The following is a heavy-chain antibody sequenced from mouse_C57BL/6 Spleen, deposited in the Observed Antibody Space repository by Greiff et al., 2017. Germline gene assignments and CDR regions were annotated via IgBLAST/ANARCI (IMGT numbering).Heavy chain of an antibody. D-gene: IGHD1-1*01. Sequence: VQLQQSGPELVKPGASVKLSCKASGYAFSSSWMNWVKQRPGKGLEWIGRIYPGDGDTNYNGKVKGKATLTAYKSSSTAYIQLSSLTSEDSAVYFCANLYYYGSSLYFDYWGQGTTLTVSS. CDR2: IYPGDGDT. CDR3: ANLYYYGSSLYFDY. V-gene: IGHV1-82*01. J-gene: IGHJ2*01. CDR1: GYAFSSSW.